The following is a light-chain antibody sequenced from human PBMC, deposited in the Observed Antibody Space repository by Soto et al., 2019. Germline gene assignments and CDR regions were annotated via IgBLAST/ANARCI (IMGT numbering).Light chain of an antibody. CDR3: QHHHNWTPGT. Sequence: VMTQSPSTLSVSPGERATLSCRASLSVGTNLAWYQQKPGQPPRLLIYGATTRATGIPARFSGSGSGTDFTLTISSLQSEAFAFYYCQHHHNWTPGTFGQGTRVEIK. J-gene: IGKJ1*01. CDR1: LSVGTN. CDR2: GAT. V-gene: IGKV3-15*01.